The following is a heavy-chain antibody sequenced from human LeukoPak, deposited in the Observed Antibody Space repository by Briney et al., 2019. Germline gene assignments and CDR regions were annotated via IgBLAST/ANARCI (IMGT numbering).Heavy chain of an antibody. D-gene: IGHD6-13*01. J-gene: IGHJ5*02. Sequence: ASVAVSCKASGYTFTSYDINWVRQATGQGLEWMGWMNPNSANTGYAQKFQGRATMTRNTSISTAYMELSSLRSEDTAVYYGASAAYSSSWYGLIWFDPWGQGTLVTVSS. CDR3: ASAAYSSSWYGLIWFDP. CDR2: MNPNSANT. CDR1: GYTFTSYD. V-gene: IGHV1-8*01.